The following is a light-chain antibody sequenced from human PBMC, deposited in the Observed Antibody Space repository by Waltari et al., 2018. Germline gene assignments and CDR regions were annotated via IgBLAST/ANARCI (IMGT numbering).Light chain of an antibody. CDR2: WAS. V-gene: IGKV4-1*01. J-gene: IGKJ1*01. Sequence: IVMTQSPDYLAVSLGERATINCKSSPIILFPARNKSYLAWYQQKPGQTPKLLIYWASTRESGVPDRFSGTGSGTDFTLTISSLQAEDVAVYYCQQYYVTPRTFGQGTKVEI. CDR1: PIILFPARNKSY. CDR3: QQYYVTPRT.